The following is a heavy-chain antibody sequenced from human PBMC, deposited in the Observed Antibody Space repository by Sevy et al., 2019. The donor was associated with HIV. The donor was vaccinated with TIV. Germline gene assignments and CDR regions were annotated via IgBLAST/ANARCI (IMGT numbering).Heavy chain of an antibody. J-gene: IGHJ5*02. CDR3: AVGSSWANWFDP. Sequence: SETSLTCTVSGGSVSSGSYYWSWIRQPPGKGLEWIGYIYYSGSTNYNPSLKSRVTISVDTSKNQFSLKLSSVTAADTAVYYCAVGSSWANWFDPWGQGTLVTVSS. CDR2: IYYSGST. D-gene: IGHD6-13*01. V-gene: IGHV4-61*01. CDR1: GGSVSSGSYY.